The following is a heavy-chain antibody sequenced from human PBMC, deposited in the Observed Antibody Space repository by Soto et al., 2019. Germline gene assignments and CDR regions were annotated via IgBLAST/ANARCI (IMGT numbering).Heavy chain of an antibody. D-gene: IGHD3-3*01. Sequence: SETLSLTCTVSGDSISSGDFYWNWIRQPPGKGLEYIGYIYYTGSTYYNQSLKSRVTISLDTSKNQFSLKLSSVTAADTAVYYCARAPRGFGVVITYYFDFWGQGTLVTVSS. CDR3: ARAPRGFGVVITYYFDF. V-gene: IGHV4-30-4*01. J-gene: IGHJ4*02. CDR2: IYYTGST. CDR1: GDSISSGDFY.